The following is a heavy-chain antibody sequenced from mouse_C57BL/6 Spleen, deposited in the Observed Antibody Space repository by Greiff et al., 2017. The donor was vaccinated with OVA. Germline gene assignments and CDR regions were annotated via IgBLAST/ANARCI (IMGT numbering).Heavy chain of an antibody. CDR2: IDPSDSYT. Sequence: VQLQQPGAELVKPGASVKLSCKASGYTFTSYWMQWVKQRPGQGLEWIGEIDPSDSYTNYNQKFKGKATLTVDTSSSTAYMQLSSLTSEDSAVYYCARSDGSFYYFDYWGQGTTLTVSS. CDR1: GYTFTSYW. V-gene: IGHV1-50*01. J-gene: IGHJ2*01. D-gene: IGHD1-1*01. CDR3: ARSDGSFYYFDY.